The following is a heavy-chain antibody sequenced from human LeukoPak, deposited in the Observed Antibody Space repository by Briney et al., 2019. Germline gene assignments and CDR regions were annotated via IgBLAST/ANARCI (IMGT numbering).Heavy chain of an antibody. CDR1: GFIFSSYG. Sequence: SEGSLRLSCAASGFIFSSYGMHWVRQAPGKGLEWVAVIWYDGSNKYYADSVKGRFTISRDNSKNTLYVQMNSLRVEDTAVYYCARDREMYYYYGMDVWGQGTTVTVSS. CDR2: IWYDGSNK. D-gene: IGHD5-24*01. CDR3: ARDREMYYYYGMDV. V-gene: IGHV3-33*01. J-gene: IGHJ6*02.